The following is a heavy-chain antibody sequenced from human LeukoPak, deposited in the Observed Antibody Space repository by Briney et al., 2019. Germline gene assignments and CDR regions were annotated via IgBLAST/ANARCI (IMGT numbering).Heavy chain of an antibody. V-gene: IGHV1-2*02. CDR3: ARERDISAFDL. Sequence: GASVKVSCRASGYTFTDNHLYWVRQAPGQGLEWMGWIDPNSGGPNYAQKLQGRVTLARDTSISTAYMELSNLRSDDTAVYYCARERDISAFDLWGQGTMVTVSS. J-gene: IGHJ3*01. CDR1: GYTFTDNH. CDR2: IDPNSGGP.